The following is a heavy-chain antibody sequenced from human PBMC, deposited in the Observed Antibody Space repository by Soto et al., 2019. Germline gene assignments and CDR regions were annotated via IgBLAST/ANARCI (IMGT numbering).Heavy chain of an antibody. CDR1: GFTFSSYA. Sequence: GGSLRLSCAASGFTFSSYAMSWVRQAPGKGLEWVSAISGSGGSTYYADSVKGRFTISRDNSKNTLYLQMNSLRAEDTAVYYCAKSLDLWVGKIYYHYYMDCWGTGTTVTLSS. CDR2: ISGSGGST. J-gene: IGHJ6*03. V-gene: IGHV3-23*01. CDR3: AKSLDLWVGKIYYHYYMDC. D-gene: IGHD3-10*01.